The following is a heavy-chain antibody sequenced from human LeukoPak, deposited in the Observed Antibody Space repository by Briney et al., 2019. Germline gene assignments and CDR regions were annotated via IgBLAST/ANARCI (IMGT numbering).Heavy chain of an antibody. CDR1: GGSISSGGYS. Sequence: SQTLSLTCTVSGGSISSGGYSWSWIRQHPGKGLEWIGYIYYSGSTYYNPSLKSRVTISVDTSKNQFSLKLSSVTAADTAVYYCARGTTVTTYYFDYWGQGTLVTVSS. J-gene: IGHJ4*02. CDR3: ARGTTVTTYYFDY. V-gene: IGHV4-31*03. D-gene: IGHD4-17*01. CDR2: IYYSGST.